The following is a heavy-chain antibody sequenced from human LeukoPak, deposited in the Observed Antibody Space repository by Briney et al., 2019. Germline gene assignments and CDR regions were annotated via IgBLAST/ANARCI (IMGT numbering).Heavy chain of an antibody. V-gene: IGHV3-23*01. CDR3: AKILSSWYPGFDY. CDR2: ISGSGGGT. CDR1: GFTFSSYG. D-gene: IGHD6-13*01. J-gene: IGHJ4*02. Sequence: PGGSLRLSCAASGFTFSSYGMSWVRQAPGKGLEWVSAISGSGGGTYYADSVKGRFTISRDNSKNTLYLQMNSLRAEDTAVYYCAKILSSWYPGFDYWGQGNLVTVSS.